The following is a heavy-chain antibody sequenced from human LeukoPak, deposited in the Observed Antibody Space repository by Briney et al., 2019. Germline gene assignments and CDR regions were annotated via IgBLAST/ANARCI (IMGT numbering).Heavy chain of an antibody. Sequence: SETLSLTCTVSGGSISSYYWSWIRQPPGKGLEWIGEINHSGSTNYNPSLKSRVTISVDTSKNQFSLKLRSVTAADTAMYYCAKHGAWGYSYGLAYFDYWSRGTLVTVSS. CDR3: AKHGAWGYSYGLAYFDY. J-gene: IGHJ4*02. CDR2: INHSGST. D-gene: IGHD5-18*01. V-gene: IGHV4-34*01. CDR1: GGSISSYY.